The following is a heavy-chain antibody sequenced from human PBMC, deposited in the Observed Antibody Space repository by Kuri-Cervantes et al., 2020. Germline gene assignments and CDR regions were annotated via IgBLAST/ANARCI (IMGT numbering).Heavy chain of an antibody. Sequence: GESLKISCAASGFTVSSNYMSWVRQAPGKGLEWVSVIYSGGSTYYADSVKGRFTISRDNSKNTLYLQMNSLRAEDTAVYYCARDRLGLLGATYEPDYWGQGTLVTVSS. CDR1: GFTVSSNY. J-gene: IGHJ4*02. V-gene: IGHV3-53*01. D-gene: IGHD1-26*01. CDR2: IYSGGST. CDR3: ARDRLGLLGATYEPDY.